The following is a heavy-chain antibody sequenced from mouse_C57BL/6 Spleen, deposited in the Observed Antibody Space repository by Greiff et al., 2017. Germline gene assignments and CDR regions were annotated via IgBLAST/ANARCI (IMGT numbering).Heavy chain of an antibody. Sequence: DVMLVESGGGLVTPGGSLKLSCAASGFTFSDFGLHWVRQAPEKGLAWVAYFSSGSSTIYYAVTVTGRFTISRENAKNTLFLQMTSLRSEDTAMYYCSSYYYGSSWYVDVWGTGTTVPVAS. J-gene: IGHJ1*03. CDR2: FSSGSSTI. CDR1: GFTFSDFG. CDR3: SSYYYGSSWYVDV. D-gene: IGHD1-1*01. V-gene: IGHV5-17*01.